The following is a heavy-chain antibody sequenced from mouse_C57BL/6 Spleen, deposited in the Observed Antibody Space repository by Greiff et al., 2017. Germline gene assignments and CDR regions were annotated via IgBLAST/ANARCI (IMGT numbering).Heavy chain of an antibody. J-gene: IGHJ4*01. CDR2: IDPSDSYT. D-gene: IGHD3-2*02. Sequence: VQLQQPGAELVMPGASVKLSCKASGYTFTSYWMHWVKQRPGQGLEWIGEIDPSDSYTTYNQKFKGKSTLTVDKSSSTAYMQLSSLTSEDSAVYYCARAAQATSAMDYWGQGTSVTVSS. CDR1: GYTFTSYW. CDR3: ARAAQATSAMDY. V-gene: IGHV1-69*01.